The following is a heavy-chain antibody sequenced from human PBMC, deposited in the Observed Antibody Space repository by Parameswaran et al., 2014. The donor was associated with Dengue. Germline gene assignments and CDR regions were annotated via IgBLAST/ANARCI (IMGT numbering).Heavy chain of an antibody. Sequence: VRQAPGKGLEWVSVIYSGGSSTYYADSVKGRFTISRDNSKNTLYLQMNSLRAEDTAVYYCAKGDLAAAGTSPLDYWGQGTLVTVSS. J-gene: IGHJ4*02. CDR3: AKGDLAAAGTSPLDY. CDR2: IYSGGSST. D-gene: IGHD6-13*01. V-gene: IGHV3-23*03.